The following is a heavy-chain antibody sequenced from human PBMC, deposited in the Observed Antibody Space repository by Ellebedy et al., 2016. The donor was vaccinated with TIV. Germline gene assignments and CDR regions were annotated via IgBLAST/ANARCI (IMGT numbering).Heavy chain of an antibody. Sequence: PGGSLRLSCAASGFSFRNYWMSWVRQAPGKGLEWVANIYQDGGVQYYVDSVKGRFTISRDNADNSLFLQMNSLRAEDTAVYYCARRGSYGDYAVQINSWFDTWGRGTLVAVSS. CDR3: ARRGSYGDYAVQINSWFDT. D-gene: IGHD5-18*01. J-gene: IGHJ5*02. CDR2: IYQDGGVQ. CDR1: GFSFRNYW. V-gene: IGHV3-7*01.